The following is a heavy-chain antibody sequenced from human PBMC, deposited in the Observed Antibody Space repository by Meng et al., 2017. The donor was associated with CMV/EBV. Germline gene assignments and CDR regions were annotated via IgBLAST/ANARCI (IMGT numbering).Heavy chain of an antibody. CDR3: VRSSGWSLFDY. CDR2: VNSNNDAT. Sequence: GEPLQSGAEMKKPGASVKVSCTTSGFTFSDYYILWVRSAPGPGLEWMGWVNSNNDATNYARKFQGRVSMTRDTSISTAHMELSRLMSDDTAVYYCVRSSGWSLFDYWGQGTLVTVSS. D-gene: IGHD6-19*01. J-gene: IGHJ4*02. CDR1: GFTFSDYY. V-gene: IGHV1-2*02.